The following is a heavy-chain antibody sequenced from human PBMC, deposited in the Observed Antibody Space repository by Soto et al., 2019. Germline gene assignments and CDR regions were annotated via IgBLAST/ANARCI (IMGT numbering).Heavy chain of an antibody. CDR2: ISSSSSTT. Sequence: EVQVVESGGGLVQPGGSLRLSCAASGFTFSRNSMNWVRQAPGKGLEWISYISSSSSTTYEDSVKGRCTTSRDNAKNSLYLQMNRLRDEDTAVYYCARVIWSGHLTSDLWGQGTLVTVSS. D-gene: IGHD3-3*01. V-gene: IGHV3-48*02. CDR3: ARVIWSGHLTSDL. J-gene: IGHJ5*02. CDR1: GFTFSRNS.